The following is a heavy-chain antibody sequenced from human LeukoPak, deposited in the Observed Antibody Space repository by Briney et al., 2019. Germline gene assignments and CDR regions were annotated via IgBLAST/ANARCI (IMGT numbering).Heavy chain of an antibody. D-gene: IGHD6-13*01. CDR3: ARAHTTSWYPGY. CDR1: GFTFSTYS. Sequence: PGGSLRLSCAASGFTFSTYSMNWVRQAPGKGLEWVSSISSSNNYVYYADSVKGRFTISRDNAKNSLYLQMNSLRAEDTAVYYCARAHTTSWYPGYWGQGTLVTVSS. J-gene: IGHJ4*02. V-gene: IGHV3-21*01. CDR2: ISSSNNYV.